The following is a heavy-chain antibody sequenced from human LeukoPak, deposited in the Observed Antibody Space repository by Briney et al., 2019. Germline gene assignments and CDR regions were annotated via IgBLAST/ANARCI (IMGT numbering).Heavy chain of an antibody. J-gene: IGHJ4*02. V-gene: IGHV4-34*01. CDR2: INHSGST. CDR3: ARHSSGTTVTTAYYFDY. Sequence: PSETLSITCAVYGGSFSGYYWSWIRQPPGKGLEWIGEINHSGSTNYNPSLKSRVTISVDTSKNQFSLKLSSVTAADTAVYYCARHSSGTTVTTAYYFDYWGQGTLVTVSS. CDR1: GGSFSGYY. D-gene: IGHD4-17*01.